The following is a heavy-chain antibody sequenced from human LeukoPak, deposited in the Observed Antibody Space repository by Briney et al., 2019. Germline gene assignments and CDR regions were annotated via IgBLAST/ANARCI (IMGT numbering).Heavy chain of an antibody. J-gene: IGHJ3*02. V-gene: IGHV4-61*01. CDR3: AREGLRIDAFDI. CDR2: IYYSESA. Sequence: SETLSLTCTVSGGSVSSGSHYWSWIRQPPGKGLEWIGYIYYSESANYNPSLKSRVTISMDTSKNQFSLKLSSVTAADTAVYYCAREGLRIDAFDIWGQGTMVTVSS. D-gene: IGHD4-17*01. CDR1: GGSVSSGSHY.